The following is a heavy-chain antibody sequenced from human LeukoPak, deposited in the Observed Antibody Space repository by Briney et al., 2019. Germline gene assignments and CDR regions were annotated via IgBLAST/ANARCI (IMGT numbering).Heavy chain of an antibody. V-gene: IGHV3-21*01. Sequence: GGSLRLSCATSGFTFSSYWMTWVRQAPGKGLEWVSSISGGSSFISYADSVKGRFIISRDNAKNSLSLQMNSLRAEDTAVYYCAREDYGSGSYLNWFDSWGQGTLVTVSS. J-gene: IGHJ5*01. CDR2: ISGGSSFI. CDR3: AREDYGSGSYLNWFDS. CDR1: GFTFSSYW. D-gene: IGHD3-10*01.